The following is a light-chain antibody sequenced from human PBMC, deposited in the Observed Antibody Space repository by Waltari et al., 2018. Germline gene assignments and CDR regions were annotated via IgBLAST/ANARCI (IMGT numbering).Light chain of an antibody. CDR2: DVS. CDR3: ASYTSSSTWV. CDR1: SISVGCYHY. Sequence: SALTQPASVSGSPGQSITISSPGTSISVGCYHYVSWYQQRPGKAPKVMIYDVSYRPSGVSNRFSGSKSGNTASLTISGLQAEDEADYYCASYTSSSTWVFGGGTKLTVL. V-gene: IGLV2-14*03. J-gene: IGLJ3*02.